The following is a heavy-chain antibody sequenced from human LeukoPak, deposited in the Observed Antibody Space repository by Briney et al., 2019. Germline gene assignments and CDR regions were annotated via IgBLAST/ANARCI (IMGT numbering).Heavy chain of an antibody. J-gene: IGHJ6*03. CDR2: IIPIFGTA. V-gene: IGHV1-69*05. CDR3: ARGIAAAGAYYYYYYMDV. D-gene: IGHD6-13*01. Sequence: SSVKVSCKASGGTFSSCATSWVRQAPGQGLEWMGGIIPIFGTANYAQKFQGRVTITTDESTSAAYMELSSLRSEDTAVYYCARGIAAAGAYYYYYYMDVWGKGTTVTVSS. CDR1: GGTFSSCA.